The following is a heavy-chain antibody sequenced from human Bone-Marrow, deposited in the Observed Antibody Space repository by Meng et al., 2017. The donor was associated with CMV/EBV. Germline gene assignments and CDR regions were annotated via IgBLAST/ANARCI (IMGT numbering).Heavy chain of an antibody. CDR2: IYYSGST. CDR1: GGSISSYY. V-gene: IGHV4-59*01. Sequence: SETLSLTCTVSGGSISSYYWSWIRQPPGKGLEWIGYIYYSGSTNYNPSLKSRVTISVDTSKNQFSLKLSSVTAADTAVYYCAKTGDFTGFDYWGQGTLVTVSS. CDR3: AKTGDFTGFDY. J-gene: IGHJ4*02. D-gene: IGHD7-27*01.